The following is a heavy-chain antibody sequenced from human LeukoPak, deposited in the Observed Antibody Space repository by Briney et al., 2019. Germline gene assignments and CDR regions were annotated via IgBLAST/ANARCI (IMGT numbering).Heavy chain of an antibody. J-gene: IGHJ4*02. V-gene: IGHV3-48*04. D-gene: IGHD4-23*01. CDR1: GFTFSTYS. Sequence: PGGSLRLSCAASGFTFSTYSMNWVRQAPGKGLEWVSHIGRSRSITYYADSVKGRFTISRDNAENSLYLQMNSLRVEDTAVYYCAKLDYGGNGDYWGQGTLVTVSS. CDR2: IGRSRSIT. CDR3: AKLDYGGNGDY.